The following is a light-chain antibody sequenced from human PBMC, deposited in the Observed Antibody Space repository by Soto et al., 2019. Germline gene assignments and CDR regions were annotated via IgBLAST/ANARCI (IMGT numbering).Light chain of an antibody. CDR3: QQYYSYPRT. J-gene: IGKJ1*01. Sequence: DIQMTQSPSTLSASVGDRVTITCRASQSISSWLAWYQQKPGKAPKLLIYKASTLKSGVPSRFSGSGSGTDFTLTISCLQSEDFATYHCQQYYSYPRTFGQGTKVDI. V-gene: IGKV1-5*03. CDR1: QSISSW. CDR2: KAS.